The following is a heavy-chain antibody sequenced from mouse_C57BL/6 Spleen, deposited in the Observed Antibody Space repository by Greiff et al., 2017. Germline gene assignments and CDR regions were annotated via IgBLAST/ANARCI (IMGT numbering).Heavy chain of an antibody. Sequence: SGAELVRPGASVKMSCKASGYTFTSYNMHWVKQTPRQGLEWIGAIYPGNGDTSSNQKFKGKATLTVDKSSSTAYMQLSSLTSEDSAVYFCARAPFYSNYAYFDYWGQGTTLTVSS. D-gene: IGHD2-5*01. CDR1: GYTFTSYN. CDR2: IYPGNGDT. J-gene: IGHJ2*01. CDR3: ARAPFYSNYAYFDY. V-gene: IGHV1-12*01.